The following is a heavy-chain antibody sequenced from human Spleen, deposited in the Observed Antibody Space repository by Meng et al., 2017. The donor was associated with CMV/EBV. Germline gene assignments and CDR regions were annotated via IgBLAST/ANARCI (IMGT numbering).Heavy chain of an antibody. CDR3: AKDWAPNYYGSGSYLGSRFDS. CDR1: GFTFSNYA. D-gene: IGHD3-10*01. CDR2: ISYDGSDL. J-gene: IGHJ5*01. V-gene: IGHV3-30-3*01. Sequence: GESLKISCAASGFTFSNYAVHWVRQAPGRGLEWVATISYDGSDLYYADSVKGRFSISRDNSKNTLLLRMNSLRPEDTAVYYCAKDWAPNYYGSGSYLGSRFDSWGQGTLVTVSS.